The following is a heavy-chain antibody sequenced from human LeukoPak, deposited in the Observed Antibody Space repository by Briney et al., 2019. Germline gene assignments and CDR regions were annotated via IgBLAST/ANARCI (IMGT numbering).Heavy chain of an antibody. CDR1: SVSLTNYY. CDR2: IFFSGTT. D-gene: IGHD6-19*01. J-gene: IGHJ4*02. Sequence: PSETLSLTCTVSSVSLTNYYWSWIRQPPGKGLEWIGYIFFSGTTNYNPSLKSRVTISVGTSKNQFSLKMTSVTAADTAVYFCARVGSGGAWFDFWGQGTLVTVSS. CDR3: ARVGSGGAWFDF. V-gene: IGHV4-59*01.